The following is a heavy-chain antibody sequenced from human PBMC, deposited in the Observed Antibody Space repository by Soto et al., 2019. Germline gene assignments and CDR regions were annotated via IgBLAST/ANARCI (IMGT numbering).Heavy chain of an antibody. Sequence: QVQLQQWGAGLLKPSETLSLTCAVYGGSFSGYYWSWIRQPPGKGLEWIGEINHSGSTNYNPSLXXRXXRSVDTSKNQFSLKLSSVTAAATAVYYCARVTGRYYYGMDVWGQGTTVTVSS. CDR1: GGSFSGYY. CDR2: INHSGST. J-gene: IGHJ6*02. V-gene: IGHV4-34*01. CDR3: ARVTGRYYYGMDV.